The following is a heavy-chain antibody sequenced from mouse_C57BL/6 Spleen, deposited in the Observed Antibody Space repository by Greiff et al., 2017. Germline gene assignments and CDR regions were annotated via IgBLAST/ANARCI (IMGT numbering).Heavy chain of an antibody. CDR1: GYTFTDYE. V-gene: IGHV1-15*01. CDR3: TRSMDY. J-gene: IGHJ4*01. CDR2: IDPETGGT. Sequence: QVQLQQSGAELVRPGASVTLSCKASGYTFTDYEMHWVKQTPVHGLEWIRAIDPETGGTAYNQKFKGKAILTADKSSSTAYMELRSLTSEDSAVYYCTRSMDYWGQGTSVTVSS.